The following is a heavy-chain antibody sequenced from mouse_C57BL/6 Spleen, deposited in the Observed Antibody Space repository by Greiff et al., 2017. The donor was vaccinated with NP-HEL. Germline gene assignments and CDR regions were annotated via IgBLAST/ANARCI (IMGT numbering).Heavy chain of an antibody. Sequence: VKLQESGAELMKPGASVKLSCKATGYTFPGYWIEWVKQRPGHGLEWIGGLLPGSGSTNYIEKFKGKATFTADTSSNTADMILSSLITEDDATYYCARGIRHGSSRMDYWGQGTSVTVSS. CDR2: LLPGSGST. V-gene: IGHV1-9*01. CDR3: ARGIRHGSSRMDY. D-gene: IGHD1-1*01. CDR1: GYTFPGYW. J-gene: IGHJ4*01.